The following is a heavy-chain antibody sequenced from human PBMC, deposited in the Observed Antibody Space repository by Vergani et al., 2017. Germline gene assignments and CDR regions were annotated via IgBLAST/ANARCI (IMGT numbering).Heavy chain of an antibody. J-gene: IGHJ6*02. Sequence: QVQLVESGGGVVQPGRSLRLSCAASGFTFSSYGMHCVRQAPGKGLEWVAVISYDGSNKYYADSVKGRFTISRDNSKNTLYLQMNSLRAEDTAVYYCAKEIEDSSSRGYYGMDVWGQGTTVTVSS. CDR3: AKEIEDSSSRGYYGMDV. CDR1: GFTFSSYG. V-gene: IGHV3-30*18. D-gene: IGHD6-13*01. CDR2: ISYDGSNK.